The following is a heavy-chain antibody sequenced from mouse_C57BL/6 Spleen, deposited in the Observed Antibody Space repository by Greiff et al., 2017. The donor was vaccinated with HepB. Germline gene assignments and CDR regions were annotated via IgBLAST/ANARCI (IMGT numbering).Heavy chain of an antibody. CDR1: GFNIKDYY. D-gene: IGHD3-2*02. CDR2: IDPEDGET. Sequence: EVQLQQSGAELVKPGASVKLSCTASGFNIKDYYMHWVKQRTEQGLEWIGRIDPEDGETKYAPKFQGKATITADTSSTTAYLQLSSLTSEDTAVDYCAGWWPAQATWYFDGWGTGTTVTVYS. V-gene: IGHV14-2*01. CDR3: AGWWPAQATWYFDG. J-gene: IGHJ1*03.